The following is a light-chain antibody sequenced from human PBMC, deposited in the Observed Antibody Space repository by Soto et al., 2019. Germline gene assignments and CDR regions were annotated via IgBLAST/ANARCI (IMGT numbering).Light chain of an antibody. CDR3: QQVNSFPLT. Sequence: DIQLTQSPSFLSASVGDTVTVTCRASQGISTRLAWYQQKPGKAPKLLIYAASTLQSGVPSRFSGSGSGTEFTLTVNSLQPEDFATYYCQQVNSFPLTFGQGTKLEIK. CDR1: QGISTR. V-gene: IGKV1-9*01. J-gene: IGKJ2*01. CDR2: AAS.